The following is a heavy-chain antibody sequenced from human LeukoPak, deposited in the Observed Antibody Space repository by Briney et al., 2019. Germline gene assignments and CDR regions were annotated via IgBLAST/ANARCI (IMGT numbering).Heavy chain of an antibody. CDR3: ARLPNYDILTGLVPL. J-gene: IGHJ4*02. Sequence: PSETLSLTCNVSGASMSTSNYYWGWVRQSPGKGLEWIGSIYNSGSTYYNPSLKSRVTMSVDTSKNQFYLKLTSVTAADTAVYYCARLPNYDILTGLVPLWGQGTLVTVSS. CDR2: IYNSGST. D-gene: IGHD3-9*01. V-gene: IGHV4-39*01. CDR1: GASMSTSNYY.